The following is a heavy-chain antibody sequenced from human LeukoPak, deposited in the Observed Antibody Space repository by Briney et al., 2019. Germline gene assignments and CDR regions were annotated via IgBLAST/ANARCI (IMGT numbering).Heavy chain of an antibody. V-gene: IGHV3-13*01. J-gene: IGHJ4*02. CDR2: IGTAGDT. Sequence: GGSLRLSCAASGFTFSSNAMSWVRQAPGKGLEWVSAIGTAGDTYYTGSVKGRFTIPRENAKNSLYLQMNSLRAGDTAVYYCARVAKERVGGVYYFDYWGQGTLVTVSS. D-gene: IGHD1-1*01. CDR3: ARVAKERVGGVYYFDY. CDR1: GFTFSSNA.